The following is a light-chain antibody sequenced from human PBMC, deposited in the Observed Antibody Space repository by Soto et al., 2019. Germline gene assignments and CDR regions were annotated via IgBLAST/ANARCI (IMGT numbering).Light chain of an antibody. CDR2: NAA. J-gene: IGKJ3*01. V-gene: IGKV1-39*01. CDR1: QNISYY. CDR3: QQSSRTPLT. Sequence: DIQMTQSPSSLSASVGDRVTVTCRASQNISYYLNWYQHKPGNAPKLLIYNAASLHSGVPSRFSGSGYGTDFPLTISTLQLEDFATYYCQQSSRTPLTFGPGTKVDIK.